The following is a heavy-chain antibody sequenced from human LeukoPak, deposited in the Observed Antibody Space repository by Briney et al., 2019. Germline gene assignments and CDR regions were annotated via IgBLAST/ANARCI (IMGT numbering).Heavy chain of an antibody. J-gene: IGHJ4*02. CDR1: GFSVSSNY. CDR3: ARLIVPAAIQSPAFDY. D-gene: IGHD2-2*02. V-gene: IGHV3-53*01. Sequence: GGSLRLSCAASGFSVSSNYMSWVRQAPGKGLEWVSVIYSGGSTYYADSVKGRFTISRDNAKNSLYLQMNSLRAEDTAVYYCARLIVPAAIQSPAFDYWGQGTLVTVSS. CDR2: IYSGGST.